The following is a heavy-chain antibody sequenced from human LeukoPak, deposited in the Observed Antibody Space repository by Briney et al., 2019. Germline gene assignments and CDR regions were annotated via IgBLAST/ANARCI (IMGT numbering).Heavy chain of an antibody. Sequence: PGESLRLSCSASGSTFSSYPMHWVRQAPGKGLEYVSAISCSGGSTYYADSVKGRFTISRDNSKNTLYLQMSSLRPEDTAVYYCVKVDGDYAVDYWGQGTLVTVSS. CDR3: VKVDGDYAVDY. D-gene: IGHD4-17*01. CDR2: ISCSGGST. CDR1: GSTFSSYP. J-gene: IGHJ4*02. V-gene: IGHV3-64D*09.